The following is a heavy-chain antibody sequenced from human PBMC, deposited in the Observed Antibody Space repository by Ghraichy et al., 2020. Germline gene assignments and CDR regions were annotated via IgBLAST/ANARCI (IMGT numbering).Heavy chain of an antibody. CDR1: GGSISSYY. CDR3: ARLWSYYDFWSGYYGGANDDY. J-gene: IGHJ4*02. D-gene: IGHD3-3*01. V-gene: IGHV4-4*09. CDR2: IYTSGST. Sequence: SETLSLTCTVSGGSISSYYWSWIRQPPGKGLEWIGYIYTSGSTNYNPSLKSRVTISVDTSKNQFSLKLSSVTAADTAVYYCARLWSYYDFWSGYYGGANDDYWGQGTLVTVSS.